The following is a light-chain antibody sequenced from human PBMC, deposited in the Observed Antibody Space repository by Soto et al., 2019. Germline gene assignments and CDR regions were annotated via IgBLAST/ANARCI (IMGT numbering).Light chain of an antibody. Sequence: GMTQSPDSLPVSLGERATINCKSSQIVLSNNNNYLAWFQQKPGQPPRLFIYWASTRGSGVPDRFSGSGSGTDFTLTISNVEAEDVAIYYCQQYHSDPITFGQGTRLEIK. CDR1: QIVLSNNNNY. V-gene: IGKV4-1*01. J-gene: IGKJ5*01. CDR2: WAS. CDR3: QQYHSDPIT.